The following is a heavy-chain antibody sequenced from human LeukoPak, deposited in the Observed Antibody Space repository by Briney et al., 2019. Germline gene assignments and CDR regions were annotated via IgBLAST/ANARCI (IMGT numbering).Heavy chain of an antibody. J-gene: IGHJ6*03. D-gene: IGHD3-10*01. CDR3: ARGSGSYGSNMDV. CDR2: IYYSGST. V-gene: IGHV4-59*01. CDR1: GGSISSYY. Sequence: SETLSLTCTVSGGSISSYYWSWIRQPPGKGLEWIGYIYYSGSTNYKPSVKSRVTISVDTSKNQFSLKLNSVTVADTAIYYCARGSGSYGSNMDVWGKGTTVTISS.